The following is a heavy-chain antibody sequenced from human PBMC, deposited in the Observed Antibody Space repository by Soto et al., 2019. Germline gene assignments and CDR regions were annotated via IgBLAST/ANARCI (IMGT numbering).Heavy chain of an antibody. V-gene: IGHV4-61*08. D-gene: IGHD4-17*01. J-gene: IGHJ4*02. CDR2: VYYSGTT. Sequence: SETLSLTCSVSGGSVSDKAYYWSWIRQPPGKRLEWIGYVYYSGTTNYNPSLKSRVTISVDLSKNRFSLRLSSVATADTALYYCARTTAVPNTLRSRYFFDYWGQGTLVTVSS. CDR1: GGSVSDKAYY. CDR3: ARTTAVPNTLRSRYFFDY.